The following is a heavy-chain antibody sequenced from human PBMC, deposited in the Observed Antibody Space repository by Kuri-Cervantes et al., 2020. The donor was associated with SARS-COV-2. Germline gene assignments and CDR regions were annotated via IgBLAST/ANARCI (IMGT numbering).Heavy chain of an antibody. J-gene: IGHJ6*02. V-gene: IGHV4-34*01. CDR3: ARVPFGVVINYYYYGMDV. D-gene: IGHD3-3*01. Sequence: SETLSLTCAVYGGSFSGYYWSWIRQPPGKGLEWIGEINHSGSTNYNPSLKSRDTISVDTSKNQFSLKLSSVTAANTAVYYCARVPFGVVINYYYYGMDVWGQGTTVTVSS. CDR1: GGSFSGYY. CDR2: INHSGST.